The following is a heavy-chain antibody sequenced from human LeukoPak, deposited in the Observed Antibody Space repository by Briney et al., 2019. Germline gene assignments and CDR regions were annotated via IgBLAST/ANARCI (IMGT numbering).Heavy chain of an antibody. CDR2: INPNSGGT. Sequence: ASVKVSCKASGYTFTGYYMHWVRQAPGQGLEWMGWINPNSGGTNYAQKFQGRVTMTRDTSISTAYMELSRLRPDDTAVYYCARDLDDSSGYYDYWGQGTLVTVSS. CDR3: ARDLDDSSGYYDY. V-gene: IGHV1-2*02. D-gene: IGHD3-22*01. J-gene: IGHJ4*02. CDR1: GYTFTGYY.